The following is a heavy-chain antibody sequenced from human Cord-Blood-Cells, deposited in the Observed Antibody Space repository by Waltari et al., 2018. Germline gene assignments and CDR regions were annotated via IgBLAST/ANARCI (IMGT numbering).Heavy chain of an antibody. J-gene: IGHJ4*02. CDR2: IIAIFGTA. V-gene: IGHV1-69*01. CDR3: AREDGSYGGFDY. D-gene: IGHD1-26*01. CDR1: GGTFRSYA. Sequence: QVQLVQSGAEVKKPGSSVKVSCKASGGTFRSYAISWVRQAPGQGLEWMGGIIAIFGTANYAQKVQGRVTITADESTSTAYMELSSLRSEDTAVYYCAREDGSYGGFDYWGQGTLVTVSS.